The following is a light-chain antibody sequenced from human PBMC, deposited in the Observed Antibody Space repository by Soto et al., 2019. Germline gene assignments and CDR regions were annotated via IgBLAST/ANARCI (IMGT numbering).Light chain of an antibody. V-gene: IGKV1-39*01. J-gene: IGKJ1*01. Sequence: DIQMTQSPSSLSASVGDRVTITCRASLRIGTYLNWFQQKPGKAPKILIYAASSLHSGVPSRFSGSGSGTDFSLTISSLQPEDFATYHCQQSYSTPLTFGQGTKVDIK. CDR2: AAS. CDR3: QQSYSTPLT. CDR1: LRIGTY.